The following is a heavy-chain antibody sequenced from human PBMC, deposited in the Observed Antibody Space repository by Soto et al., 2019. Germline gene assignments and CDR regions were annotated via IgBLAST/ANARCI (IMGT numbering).Heavy chain of an antibody. J-gene: IGHJ4*02. CDR1: GYTFSSYD. V-gene: IGHV1-18*01. Sequence: RASVKVSCKASGYTFSSYDISWVRQAPGQGLEWMGWISAYNGNTNYEQKLQDRVTMTTDTSTSTAYMELRSLRSDDTAVYYCARVGSSGYLLWGQGTLVTVSS. CDR3: ARVGSSGYLL. D-gene: IGHD3-22*01. CDR2: ISAYNGNT.